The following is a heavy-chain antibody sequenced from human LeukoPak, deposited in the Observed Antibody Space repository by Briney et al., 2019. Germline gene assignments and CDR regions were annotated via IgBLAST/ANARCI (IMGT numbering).Heavy chain of an antibody. CDR2: ISGSGGST. CDR1: GFTFSSYA. CDR3: AKDRTHYSGYEYFDY. Sequence: PGGSLRLSCAASGFTFSSYAMSWVRQAPGKGLEWVSAISGSGGSTYYADSVKGRFTISRDNSKNTLYLQMNSLRAEDTAVYYCAKDRTHYSGYEYFDYWGQGTRVTVSS. D-gene: IGHD5-12*01. V-gene: IGHV3-23*01. J-gene: IGHJ4*02.